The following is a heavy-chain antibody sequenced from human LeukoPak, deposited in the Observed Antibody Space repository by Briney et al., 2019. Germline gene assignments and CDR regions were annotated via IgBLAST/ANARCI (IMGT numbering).Heavy chain of an antibody. J-gene: IGHJ6*02. CDR2: ILYTGTT. D-gene: IGHD1-26*01. CDR1: GGSFGTYY. V-gene: IGHV4-59*01. Sequence: SETLSLTCSVSGGSFGTYYWSWIRQPPGKGLEWIGFILYTGTTNYSPSLRSRATISLDTSNNQVSLRLRSVTAADTAVYYCARDPGGAEGHYGMDVWGQGTTVTVSS. CDR3: ARDPGGAEGHYGMDV.